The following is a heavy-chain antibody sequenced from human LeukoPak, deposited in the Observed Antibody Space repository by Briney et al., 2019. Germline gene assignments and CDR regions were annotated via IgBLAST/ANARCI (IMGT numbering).Heavy chain of an antibody. V-gene: IGHV3-23*01. CDR3: AKALGRDDSSGS. D-gene: IGHD3-22*01. CDR2: ISGSGGST. CDR1: GFTFSSYS. J-gene: IGHJ4*02. Sequence: GGSLRLSCAASGFTFSSYSMNWVRQAPGKGLEWVSAISGSGGSTYYADSVKGRFTISRDNSKNTLYLQMNSLRAEDTAVYYCAKALGRDDSSGSWGQGTPVTVSS.